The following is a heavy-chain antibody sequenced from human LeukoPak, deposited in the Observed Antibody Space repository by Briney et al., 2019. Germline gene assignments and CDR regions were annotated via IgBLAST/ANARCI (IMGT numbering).Heavy chain of an antibody. V-gene: IGHV3-7*01. D-gene: IGHD2-21*02. CDR3: PRDPGDYSFNY. Sequence: PGGSLGLSCAVSGFTVSHSWMSWGRQAPGKGLEWLANIKQDGSEKYYVDSVKGRFTISRDNSKNMLYLQMNSLRPEDTAVYYCPRDPGDYSFNYWGQGTLVTVSS. CDR2: IKQDGSEK. CDR1: GFTVSHSW. J-gene: IGHJ4*02.